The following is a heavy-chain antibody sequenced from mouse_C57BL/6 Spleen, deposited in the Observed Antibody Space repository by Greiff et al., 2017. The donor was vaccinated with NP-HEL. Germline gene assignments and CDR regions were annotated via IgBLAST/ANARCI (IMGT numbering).Heavy chain of an antibody. CDR3: AINSFDY. Sequence: EVKLQESGPGLVKPSQPLSLTCSVTGYSITSGYYWNWIRQFPGNKLEWMGYISYDGSNNYNPSLKNRISITRDTSKNQFFLKLNSVTTEDTATYYCAINSFDYWGQGTTLTVSS. CDR2: ISYDGSN. J-gene: IGHJ2*01. V-gene: IGHV3-6*01. CDR1: GYSITSGYY.